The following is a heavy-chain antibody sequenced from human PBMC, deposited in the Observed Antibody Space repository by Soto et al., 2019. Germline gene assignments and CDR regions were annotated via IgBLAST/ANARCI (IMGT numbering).Heavy chain of an antibody. Sequence: EVQLVESGGGLVQPGGSLRLSCAASGFTFSSYSMNWVRQAPGKGLEWVSYISSGSGTIYYADSVSGRFTISRDNGKNSLYLQMNSLSVEDTTVYSCARRGGDYGRGLFDYWGQGTLVTVSS. CDR3: ARRGGDYGRGLFDY. CDR1: GFTFSSYS. V-gene: IGHV3-48*01. D-gene: IGHD4-17*01. CDR2: ISSGSGTI. J-gene: IGHJ4*02.